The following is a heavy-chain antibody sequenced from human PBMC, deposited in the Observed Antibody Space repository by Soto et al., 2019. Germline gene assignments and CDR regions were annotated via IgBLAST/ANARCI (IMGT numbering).Heavy chain of an antibody. D-gene: IGHD3-22*01. V-gene: IGHV4-39*01. CDR3: ASQGRDYYDSSGYSTRTYYFDY. CDR1: GGSISSSSYY. J-gene: IGHJ4*02. Sequence: SETLSLTCTVSGGSISSSSYYWGWIRQPPGKGLEWIGSIYYSGSTYYNPSLKSRVTISVDTSKNQFSLKLSSVTAADTAVYYCASQGRDYYDSSGYSTRTYYFDYWGQGTLVTVSS. CDR2: IYYSGST.